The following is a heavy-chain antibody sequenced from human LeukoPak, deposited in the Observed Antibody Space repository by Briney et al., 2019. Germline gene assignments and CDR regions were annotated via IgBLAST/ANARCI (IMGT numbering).Heavy chain of an antibody. CDR2: INHSGST. V-gene: IGHV4-34*01. CDR1: GGSISSYY. Sequence: SETLSLTCTVSGGSISSYYWSWIRQPPGKGLEWIGEINHSGSTNYNPSLKSRVTISVDTSKNQFSLKLSSVTAADTAVYYCARRRGILTGYYFDYWGQGTLVTVSS. J-gene: IGHJ4*02. CDR3: ARRRGILTGYYFDY. D-gene: IGHD3-9*01.